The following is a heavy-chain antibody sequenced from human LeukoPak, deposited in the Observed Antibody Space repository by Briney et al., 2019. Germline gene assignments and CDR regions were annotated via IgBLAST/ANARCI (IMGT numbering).Heavy chain of an antibody. CDR3: AKGKAGFGELFD. D-gene: IGHD3-10*01. J-gene: IGHJ4*02. Sequence: PGGSLRLSCAASGFTFSTYAMSWVRLAPGKGLEWVSGISGSGGSTYYADSVKGRFTSSRDNSNNTLYVQMNSLRVEDTAVYYCAKGKAGFGELFDWGPGTLVTVSS. CDR2: ISGSGGST. V-gene: IGHV3-23*01. CDR1: GFTFSTYA.